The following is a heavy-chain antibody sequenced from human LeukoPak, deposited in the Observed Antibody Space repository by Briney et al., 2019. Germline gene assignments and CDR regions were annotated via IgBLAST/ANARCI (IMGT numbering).Heavy chain of an antibody. D-gene: IGHD3-16*01. CDR3: AKSTRAVMAMMDV. V-gene: IGHV3-21*01. Sequence: GGSLTLSCAVSGVTFSSYSVNWLRQAPGKGLEWVASISSRSTYIYYAHSVKGLFTISRDNAKNSLYLPMNSLRAEDTAVYFCAKSTRAVMAMMDVWGKGTTVTVSS. CDR2: ISSRSTYI. J-gene: IGHJ6*04. CDR1: GVTFSSYS.